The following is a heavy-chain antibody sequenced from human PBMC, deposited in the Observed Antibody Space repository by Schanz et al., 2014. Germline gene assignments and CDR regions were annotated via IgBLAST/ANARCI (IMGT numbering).Heavy chain of an antibody. CDR3: TKGRTFGR. Sequence: QVQLVQSGAEVKKPGASVKVSCKASGYTFTSYYMHWVRQATGQGLEWMGWMNSKTGNTGYAQRFQGRVTMTRNTSITTAYLELSSLRSGDTAVYYCTKGRTFGRWGQGTLVNVSS. CDR1: GYTFTSYY. CDR2: MNSKTGNT. D-gene: IGHD3-16*01. J-gene: IGHJ4*02. V-gene: IGHV1-8*02.